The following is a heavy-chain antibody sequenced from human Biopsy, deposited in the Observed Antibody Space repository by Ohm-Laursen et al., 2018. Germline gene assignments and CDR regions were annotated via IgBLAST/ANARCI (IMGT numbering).Heavy chain of an antibody. J-gene: IGHJ5*02. CDR2: IYNTETT. CDR1: GGSISSSTTYY. CDR3: ARHPTGFWFDP. Sequence: SETLSLTCTVSGGSISSSTTYYWAWLRQPPGKGLEWIGSIYNTETTFYNPSLKSRVTIPVDTSTNQFSLKVSSSTAADTALYFCARHPTGFWFDPWGHGTLVTVSS. V-gene: IGHV4-39*01.